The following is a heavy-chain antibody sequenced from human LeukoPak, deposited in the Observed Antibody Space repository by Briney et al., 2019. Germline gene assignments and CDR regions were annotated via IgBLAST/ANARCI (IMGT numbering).Heavy chain of an antibody. Sequence: SVKVSCKASGGTFSSYAISWVRQAPGQGLEWMGGIIPIFGTANYAQKFQGRVTITTDESTSTAYMELSSLRSEDTAVYYCARDDGVENGSYSLDYWGQGTLVTVSS. J-gene: IGHJ4*02. CDR2: IIPIFGTA. CDR3: ARDDGVENGSYSLDY. V-gene: IGHV1-69*05. D-gene: IGHD1-26*01. CDR1: GGTFSSYA.